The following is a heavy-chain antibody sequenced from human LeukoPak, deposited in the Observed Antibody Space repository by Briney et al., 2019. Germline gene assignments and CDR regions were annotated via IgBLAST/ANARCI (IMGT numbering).Heavy chain of an antibody. Sequence: QPGGSLRLSCAASGFTFSSYAMHWVRQAPGKGLEWVAAISYDGSNKYSADSVKGRFTISRDNSKNTLYLQMNSLRADDTAVYYCAKSPRVAATQFDYWGQGTLVTVSS. D-gene: IGHD2-15*01. V-gene: IGHV3-30*04. CDR2: ISYDGSNK. CDR3: AKSPRVAATQFDY. J-gene: IGHJ4*02. CDR1: GFTFSSYA.